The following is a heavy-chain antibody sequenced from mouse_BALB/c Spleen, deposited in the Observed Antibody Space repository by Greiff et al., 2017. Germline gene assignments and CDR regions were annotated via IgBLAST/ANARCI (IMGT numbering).Heavy chain of an antibody. J-gene: IGHJ2*01. V-gene: IGHV5-6-5*01. CDR2: ISSGGST. D-gene: IGHD2-1*01. CDR3: ARVGNYVDYFDY. Sequence: EVNVVESGGGLVKPGGSLKLSCAASGFTFSSYAMSWVRQTPEKRLEWVASISSGGSTYYPDSVKGRFTISRDNARNILYLQMSSLRSEDTAMYYCARVGNYVDYFDYWGQGTTLTVSS. CDR1: GFTFSSYA.